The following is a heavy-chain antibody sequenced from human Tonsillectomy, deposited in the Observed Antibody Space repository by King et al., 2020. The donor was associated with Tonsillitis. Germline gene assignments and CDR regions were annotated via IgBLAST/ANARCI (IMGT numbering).Heavy chain of an antibody. J-gene: IGHJ4*02. V-gene: IGHV1-2*02. CDR2: INPNSGGT. D-gene: IGHD3-16*01. Sequence: VQLVESGAEVKKPGASVKVSCKASGYTFSGYYMHWVRQAPGQGLEWMGWINPNSGGTNYAQKFQGRVTMTRDTAISTAYMELSRLRSEETAAYYCARGAGSPISTFGGVDFDYWGQGTLVTVSS. CDR3: ARGAGSPISTFGGVDFDY. CDR1: GYTFSGYY.